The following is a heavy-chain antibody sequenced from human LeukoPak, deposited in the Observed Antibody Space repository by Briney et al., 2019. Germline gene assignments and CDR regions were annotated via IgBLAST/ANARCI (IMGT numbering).Heavy chain of an antibody. V-gene: IGHV4-39*01. Sequence: PSETLSLACTVSGASISSSNDYWGWIRQAPGKGLEWIGSGFYGGSTHYNTSLKSRATISVDTSKNQFSLKLSSVTAADAAMYYCARQFATASADTRGYFDFWGQGTVVTVSS. J-gene: IGHJ4*02. D-gene: IGHD2-2*01. CDR1: GASISSSNDY. CDR3: ARQFATASADTRGYFDF. CDR2: GFYGGST.